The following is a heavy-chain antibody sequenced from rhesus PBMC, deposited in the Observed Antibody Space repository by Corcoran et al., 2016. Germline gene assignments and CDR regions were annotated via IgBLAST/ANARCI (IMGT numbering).Heavy chain of an antibody. CDR2: IDPSDSDT. J-gene: IGHJ6*01. CDR1: GYSFTSYW. V-gene: IGHV5-20*01. CDR3: AKGKYLDWLSLKSYGLDS. Sequence: EVQLVQSGAEVKRPGESLKISCKTSGYSFTSYWISWVRQMPGKGLEWMGAIDPSDSDTRYNPSVPGQVTISADKSISTAYLQWSRLKASDTATYYCAKGKYLDWLSLKSYGLDSWGQGVVVTVSS. D-gene: IGHD3-3*01.